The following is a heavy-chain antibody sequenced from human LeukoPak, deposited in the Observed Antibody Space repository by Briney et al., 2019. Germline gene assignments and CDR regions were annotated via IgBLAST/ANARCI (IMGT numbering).Heavy chain of an antibody. J-gene: IGHJ4*02. Sequence: SETLSLTCAVSGGSISGYYWSWIRQPPGKGLEWIGYIYYSGSTKYNPSLKSRVTISIDTSKNQFSLRLTSVTAADPAMYYCAREKYGGSDDYWGQGTLVPVSS. V-gene: IGHV4-59*01. CDR1: GGSISGYY. CDR3: AREKYGGSDDY. CDR2: IYYSGST. D-gene: IGHD1-26*01.